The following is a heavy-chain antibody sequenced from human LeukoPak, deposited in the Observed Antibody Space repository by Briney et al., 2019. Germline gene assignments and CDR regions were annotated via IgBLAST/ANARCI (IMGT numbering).Heavy chain of an antibody. J-gene: IGHJ5*02. Sequence: ASVKVSCKASGYTFTSHAMHWVRQAPGQRLEWMGWINAGNGNTKYSQKFQGRVTITRDTSASTAYMELSSLRSEDTAVYYCARDPVIVVVPAAIGNWFDPWGQGTLVTVSS. D-gene: IGHD2-2*01. CDR2: INAGNGNT. CDR3: ARDPVIVVVPAAIGNWFDP. CDR1: GYTFTSHA. V-gene: IGHV1-3*01.